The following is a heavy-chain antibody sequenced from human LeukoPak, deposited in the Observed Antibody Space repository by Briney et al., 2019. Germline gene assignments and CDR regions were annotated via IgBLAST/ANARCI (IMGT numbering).Heavy chain of an antibody. Sequence: GASVKVSCKASGYTFTSYGISWVRQAPGQGLEWMGWISAYNGNTNYAQKLQGRVTMTTDTSTSTAYMELRSLRSDDTAVYYCARSDVGHYGDYGGNFDYWGQGTLVTVSS. D-gene: IGHD4-17*01. J-gene: IGHJ4*02. CDR3: ARSDVGHYGDYGGNFDY. CDR1: GYTFTSYG. CDR2: ISAYNGNT. V-gene: IGHV1-18*01.